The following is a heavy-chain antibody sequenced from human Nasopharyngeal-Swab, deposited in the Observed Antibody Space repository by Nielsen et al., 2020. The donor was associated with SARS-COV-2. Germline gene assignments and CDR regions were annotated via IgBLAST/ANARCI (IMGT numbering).Heavy chain of an antibody. CDR1: GFTFSSYA. J-gene: IGHJ6*02. V-gene: IGHV3-23*01. CDR2: ISGSGGST. CDR3: AKGGGYSYYYGVDV. Sequence: GESLKISCAASGFTFSSYAMSWVRQAPGKGLEWVSAISGSGGSTYYADSVKGRFTISRDNSKNTLYLQMNSLRAEDTAVYYCAKGGGYSYYYGVDVWGQGTTVTVSS. D-gene: IGHD5-18*01.